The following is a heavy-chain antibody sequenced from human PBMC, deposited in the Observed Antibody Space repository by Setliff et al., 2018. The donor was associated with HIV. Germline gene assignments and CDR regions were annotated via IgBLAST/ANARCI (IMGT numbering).Heavy chain of an antibody. CDR2: IYTSGST. D-gene: IGHD3-22*01. CDR3: AREIPYSYGGSGHPL. V-gene: IGHV4-4*09. CDR1: GGSISSYY. J-gene: IGHJ4*02. Sequence: SETLSLTCTVSGGSISSYYWSWIRQPPGKGLEWIGYIYTSGSTNYNPSLKSRVTISIDTSRNQFSLTVSSVTAADTAVYYCAREIPYSYGGSGHPLWGQGTLVTVSS.